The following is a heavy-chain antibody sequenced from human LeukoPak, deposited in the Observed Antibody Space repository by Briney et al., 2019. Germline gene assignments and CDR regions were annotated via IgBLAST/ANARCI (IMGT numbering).Heavy chain of an antibody. CDR2: INHSGST. D-gene: IGHD3-3*01. CDR1: GVSFSGDY. CDR3: ARVEGYYDFWSGSRYYYYMDV. V-gene: IGHV4-34*01. Sequence: PSETLSLTCAVYGVSFSGDYWSWIRQPPGKGLEWIGEINHSGSTNYNPSLKSRVTISVATSKNQFSLTLSCVTAADTAVYYCARVEGYYDFWSGSRYYYYMDVWGNGTTVTVSS. J-gene: IGHJ6*03.